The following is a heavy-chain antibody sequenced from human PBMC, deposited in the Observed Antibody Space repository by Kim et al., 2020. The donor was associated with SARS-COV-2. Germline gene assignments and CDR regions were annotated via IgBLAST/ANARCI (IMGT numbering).Heavy chain of an antibody. D-gene: IGHD3-10*01. Sequence: GGSLRLSCAASGFALSSYWIHWVRQAPGKGLVWVSHINGDGSRIYYADSVKGRFTISRDNAENTVFLHMNTLRAKDTAIYYCVASGDRAYWGQGSLVTVSS. CDR2: INGDGSRI. J-gene: IGHJ4*02. V-gene: IGHV3-74*01. CDR1: GFALSSYW. CDR3: VASGDRAY.